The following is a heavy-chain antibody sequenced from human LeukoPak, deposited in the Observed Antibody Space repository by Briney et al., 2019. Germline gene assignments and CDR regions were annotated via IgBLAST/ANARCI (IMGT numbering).Heavy chain of an antibody. Sequence: ASVKVSCKASGYTFTSYGISWVRQAPGQGLEWMGWINPNSGGTNYAQKFQGRVTMTRDTSISTAYMGLSRLRSDDTAVYYCARVPIRVVVAATGKAHTFDPWGQGTLVTVSS. CDR2: INPNSGGT. CDR3: ARVPIRVVVAATGKAHTFDP. J-gene: IGHJ5*02. CDR1: GYTFTSYG. D-gene: IGHD2-15*01. V-gene: IGHV1-2*02.